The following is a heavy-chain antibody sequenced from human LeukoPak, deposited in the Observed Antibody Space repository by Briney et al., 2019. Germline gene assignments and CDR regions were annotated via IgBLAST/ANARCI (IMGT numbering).Heavy chain of an antibody. D-gene: IGHD1-26*01. J-gene: IGHJ4*02. CDR2: IRYGGNDK. CDR3: AKPYPYSGSFFVDY. Sequence: GGSLRLSCAASGFTFSNYGMHWVRQAPGKGLEWVAFIRYGGNDKYSADSVKGRFTISRDNSKNTLYLQMSSLRAEDTAVYYCAKPYPYSGSFFVDYWGQGTLVTVSS. V-gene: IGHV3-30*02. CDR1: GFTFSNYG.